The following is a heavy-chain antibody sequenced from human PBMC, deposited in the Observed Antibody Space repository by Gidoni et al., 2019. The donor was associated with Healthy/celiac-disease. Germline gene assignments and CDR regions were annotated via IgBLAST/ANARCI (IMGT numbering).Heavy chain of an antibody. CDR1: VGSISSYY. Sequence: QVQLQESGPGLVKPSETLSLTCTVSVGSISSYYWSWIRQPPGKGLEWIGYIYYSGSTNYNPSLKSRVTISVDTSKNQFSLKLSSVTAADTAVYYCARQTNYDSSGYSIAHTYNWFDPWGQGTLVTVSS. CDR3: ARQTNYDSSGYSIAHTYNWFDP. D-gene: IGHD3-22*01. CDR2: IYYSGST. V-gene: IGHV4-59*08. J-gene: IGHJ5*02.